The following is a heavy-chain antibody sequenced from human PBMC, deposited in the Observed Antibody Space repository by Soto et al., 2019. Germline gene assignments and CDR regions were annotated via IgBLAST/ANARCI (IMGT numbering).Heavy chain of an antibody. CDR1: GYSFTSYW. Sequence: HGESLKISCKGSGYSFTSYWISWVRQMPGKGLEWMGRIDPSDSYTNYSPSFQGHVTISADKSISTAYLQWSSLKASDTAMYYCAREMGMLGIYTYYYGMDVWGQGTTVSVSS. J-gene: IGHJ6*02. CDR3: AREMGMLGIYTYYYGMDV. D-gene: IGHD2-8*01. V-gene: IGHV5-10-1*01. CDR2: IDPSDSYT.